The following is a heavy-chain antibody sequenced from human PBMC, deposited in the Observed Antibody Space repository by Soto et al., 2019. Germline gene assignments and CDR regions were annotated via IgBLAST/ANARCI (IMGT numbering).Heavy chain of an antibody. V-gene: IGHV3-21*01. CDR3: ARGVAAAGTNAFDI. CDR1: GFTFSSYS. CDR2: ISSSSSYI. Sequence: PGGSLRLSCAASGFTFSSYSMNWVRQAPGKGPEWVSSISSSSSYIYYADSVKGRFTISRDNAKNSLYLQMNSLRAEDTAVYYCARGVAAAGTNAFDIWGQGTMVTVSS. D-gene: IGHD6-13*01. J-gene: IGHJ3*02.